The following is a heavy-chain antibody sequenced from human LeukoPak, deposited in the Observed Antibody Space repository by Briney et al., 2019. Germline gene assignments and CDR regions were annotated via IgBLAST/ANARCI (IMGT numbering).Heavy chain of an antibody. V-gene: IGHV3-23*01. D-gene: IGHD3-10*01. CDR3: AKVCYGSGSYYPFDY. CDR1: GFTFSSYA. Sequence: WGSLRLSCAASGFTFSSYAMSWVRQAPGKGLEWVSAISGSGGSTYYADSVKGRFTISRDISKNTLYLQMNSLRAEDTAVYYCAKVCYGSGSYYPFDYWGQGTLVTVSS. CDR2: ISGSGGST. J-gene: IGHJ4*02.